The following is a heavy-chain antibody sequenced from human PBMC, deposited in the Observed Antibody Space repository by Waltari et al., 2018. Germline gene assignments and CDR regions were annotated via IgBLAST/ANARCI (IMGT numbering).Heavy chain of an antibody. CDR3: ARDPGPIVGAPDY. D-gene: IGHD1-26*01. J-gene: IGHJ4*02. CDR2: INPKNGDT. CDR1: GYSFTDSS. V-gene: IGHV1-2*02. Sequence: VQLVQSGTEVKKPGASVKVSCQASGYSFTDSSLHGVRQTPGQGLEWLGWINPKNGDTGYAQNFLGRVTMTRDTSINTVYMDLSGLRSDDTAVFYCARDPGPIVGAPDYWGQGTLVTVSS.